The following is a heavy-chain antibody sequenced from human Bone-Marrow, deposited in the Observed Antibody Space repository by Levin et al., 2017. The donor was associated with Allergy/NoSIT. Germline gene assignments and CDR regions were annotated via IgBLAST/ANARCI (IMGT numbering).Heavy chain of an antibody. CDR3: AKVGGHSTAFDL. CDR1: GFNIDDYG. V-gene: IGHV3-9*01. CDR2: ASWDSDII. J-gene: IGHJ3*01. Sequence: LSPTCVATGFNIDDYGLEWVRQAPGKGLEWVSSASWDSDIIEYADSVKGRFTISRDNAKNSLYLQMNSLRPEDTALYYCAKVGGHSTAFDLWGQGTLVTVSS. D-gene: IGHD3-16*01.